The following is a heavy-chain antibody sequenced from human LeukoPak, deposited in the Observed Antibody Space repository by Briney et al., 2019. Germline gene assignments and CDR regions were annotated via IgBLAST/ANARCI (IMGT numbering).Heavy chain of an antibody. CDR1: GGTFSSYA. V-gene: IGHV1-69*13. CDR3: ARDQGSGWYLGQYFQH. J-gene: IGHJ1*01. Sequence: SVKVSCKASGGTFSSYAISWVRQAPGQGLEWMGGIIPIFGTANYAQKFQGRVTITADESTSTAYMELSSLGSEDTAVYYCARDQGSGWYLGQYFQHWGQGTLVTVSS. D-gene: IGHD6-19*01. CDR2: IIPIFGTA.